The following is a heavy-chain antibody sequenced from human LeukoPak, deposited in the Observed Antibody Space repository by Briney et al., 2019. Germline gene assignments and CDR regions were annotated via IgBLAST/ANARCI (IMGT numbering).Heavy chain of an antibody. Sequence: SETLSLTCTVSGGSISSSSYYWGWIRQPPGKGLEWIGTIYYSGSTYYNPSLKSRVAISVDTSKNQFSLKLSSVTAADTAVYYCASGPYSSSPNVDYWGQGTLVTVSS. CDR2: IYYSGST. D-gene: IGHD6-6*01. J-gene: IGHJ4*02. CDR3: ASGPYSSSPNVDY. V-gene: IGHV4-39*01. CDR1: GGSISSSSYY.